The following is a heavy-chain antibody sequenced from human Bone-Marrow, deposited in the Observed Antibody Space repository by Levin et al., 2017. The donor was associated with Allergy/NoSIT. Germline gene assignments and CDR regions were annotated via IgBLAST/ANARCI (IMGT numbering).Heavy chain of an antibody. CDR1: GNTLTGFS. CDR2: FDPEDGEI. J-gene: IGHJ4*02. V-gene: IGHV1-24*01. D-gene: IGHD2-2*01. Sequence: ASVKVSCKVSGNTLTGFSMHWVRQAPGKGLEWMGGFDPEDGEIFYAPKLQGRVTMTEDTSTDTAYMELSSLTSEDTAVYYCAGLYARYCISTSCHLYFDYWGQGALVTVS. CDR3: AGLYARYCISTSCHLYFDY.